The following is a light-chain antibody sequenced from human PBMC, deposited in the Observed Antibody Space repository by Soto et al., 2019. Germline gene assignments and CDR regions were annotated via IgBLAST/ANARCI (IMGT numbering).Light chain of an antibody. V-gene: IGKV3-20*01. CDR1: QIVSHNY. CDR2: GAS. CDR3: KQYGGSPRT. J-gene: IGKJ1*01. Sequence: VLPQSPGTLSLSPAERAPLSCRARQIVSHNYLAWYQQKPGQAPRLLIYGASNRATGITSRFSGSGSGTDFTLTISRMEPEDFAVYYCKQYGGSPRTFGQGTKVDIK.